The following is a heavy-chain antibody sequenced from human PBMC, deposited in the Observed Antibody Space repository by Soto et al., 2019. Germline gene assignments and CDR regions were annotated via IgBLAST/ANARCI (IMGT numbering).Heavy chain of an antibody. CDR2: TSPYSGNT. V-gene: IGHV1-18*01. CDR1: GYIFVNYG. D-gene: IGHD3-16*01. J-gene: IGHJ6*02. CDR3: AMVDNYVTPTPQDV. Sequence: QVQLVQSGDEVRKPGSSVKVSCKASGYIFVNYGIAWVRQAPGQGLEWMGWTSPYSGNTHYASKVQGRLTMTTDTSTSTAYMDLGSLPSDDTAVYYCAMVDNYVTPTPQDVWGQGTTVTVSS.